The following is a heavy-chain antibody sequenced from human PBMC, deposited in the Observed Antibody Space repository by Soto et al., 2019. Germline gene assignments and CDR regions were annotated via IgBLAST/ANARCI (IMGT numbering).Heavy chain of an antibody. V-gene: IGHV1-18*01. CDR1: GYTFTSYG. Sequence: QVQLVQSGAEVKKPGASVKVSCKASGYTFTSYGISWVRQAPGQGLEWMGWISAYNGNTNYAQKLQGRVTMTTDTSTSKAYMELRSLRSDDTAVYYCARGLPSLYDILTGYPPIFDYWGQGTLVTVSS. D-gene: IGHD3-9*01. CDR3: ARGLPSLYDILTGYPPIFDY. J-gene: IGHJ4*02. CDR2: ISAYNGNT.